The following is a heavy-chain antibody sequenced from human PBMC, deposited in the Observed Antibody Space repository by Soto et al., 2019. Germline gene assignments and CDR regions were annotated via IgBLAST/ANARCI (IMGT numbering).Heavy chain of an antibody. J-gene: IGHJ4*02. CDR3: AAARTYCGGDCYVD. D-gene: IGHD2-21*02. Sequence: QMKLVQSGPEVKKPGTPVKVSCKASGFTFTSSAVQWVRQARGQRLEWMGWIVVGSGNTNYAQKFQERVTITRDMSTSTAYMELSSLRSEDTAVYYCAAARTYCGGDCYVDWGQGTLVTVSS. V-gene: IGHV1-58*01. CDR1: GFTFTSSA. CDR2: IVVGSGNT.